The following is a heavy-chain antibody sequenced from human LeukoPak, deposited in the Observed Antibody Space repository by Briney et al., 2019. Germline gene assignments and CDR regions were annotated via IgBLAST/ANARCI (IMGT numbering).Heavy chain of an antibody. V-gene: IGHV3-33*01. J-gene: IGHJ5*02. CDR1: GFTFSNYG. CDR2: IWYEGTNK. CDR3: ARQGGLGNYATGSWFDP. D-gene: IGHD1-7*01. Sequence: GGSLRLSCAGSGFTFSNYGMHWVRQAPGRGLEWVAVIWYEGTNKYYADSVKGRFTISRDNSKNTLYLQMDSLRAEDTAMYYCARQGGLGNYATGSWFDPWGQGTLVTVSS.